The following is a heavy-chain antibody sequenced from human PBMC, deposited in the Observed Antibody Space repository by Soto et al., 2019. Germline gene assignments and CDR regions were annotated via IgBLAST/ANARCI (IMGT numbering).Heavy chain of an antibody. V-gene: IGHV1-3*01. CDR3: ARAASMDYYDSSGYSDY. D-gene: IGHD3-22*01. J-gene: IGHJ4*02. Sequence: QVQLVQSGAEVKKPGASVKVSCKASGYTFTSYAMHWVRQAPGQRLEWMGWINAGNGNTKYSQKFQGRVTITRDTSASTAYMELSSLRSEDTAVYYCARAASMDYYDSSGYSDYWGQGTLVTVSS. CDR1: GYTFTSYA. CDR2: INAGNGNT.